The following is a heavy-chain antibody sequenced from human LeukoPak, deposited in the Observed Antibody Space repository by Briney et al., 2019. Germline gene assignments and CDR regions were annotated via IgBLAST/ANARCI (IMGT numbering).Heavy chain of an antibody. CDR1: GYTLTDYY. Sequence: ASVKVPCKASGYTLTDYYMHWVRQAPGQGLEWMGRINPNSGGTNYVQKFQGRVTMTRDTSISTVYMELSRLRSDDTAVYYCARVGYYESSGYYEYWGQGTLVTVSS. D-gene: IGHD3-22*01. J-gene: IGHJ4*02. V-gene: IGHV1-2*06. CDR2: INPNSGGT. CDR3: ARVGYYESSGYYEY.